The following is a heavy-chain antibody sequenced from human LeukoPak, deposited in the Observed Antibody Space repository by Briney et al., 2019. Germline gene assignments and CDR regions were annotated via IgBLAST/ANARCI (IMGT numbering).Heavy chain of an antibody. CDR3: AISAPISETGYFDF. CDR1: GESFSRYY. D-gene: IGHD5-24*01. J-gene: IGHJ4*03. V-gene: IGHV4-34*01. CDR2: IDHRGDT. Sequence: SETLSLTCAVYGESFSRYYWSWIRQSPGKGLEWIAEIDHRGDTNYNPSVKSRVTISVDTSKNQFSLRVRSLSAADTAVYYCAISAPISETGYFDFWGQGTLVTVSS.